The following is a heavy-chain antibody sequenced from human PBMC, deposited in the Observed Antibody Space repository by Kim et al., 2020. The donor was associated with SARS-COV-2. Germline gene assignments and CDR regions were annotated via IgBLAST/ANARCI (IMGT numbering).Heavy chain of an antibody. CDR3: ARGRGYSSGWYRSYFDY. J-gene: IGHJ4*02. D-gene: IGHD6-19*01. Sequence: SETLSLTCAVYGGSFSGYYWSWIRQPPGKGLEWIGEINHSGSTNYNPSLKSRVTISVDTSKNQFSLKLSSVTAADTAVYYCARGRGYSSGWYRSYFDYWGQGTLVTVSS. CDR1: GGSFSGYY. V-gene: IGHV4-34*01. CDR2: INHSGST.